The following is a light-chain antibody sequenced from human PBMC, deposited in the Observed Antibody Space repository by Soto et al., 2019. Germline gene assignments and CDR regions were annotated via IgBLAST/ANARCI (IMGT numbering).Light chain of an antibody. V-gene: IGKV3-15*01. J-gene: IGKJ2*01. CDR2: GAS. CDR3: QQYNKWPYT. Sequence: DIVMTQSPATLSVSPGETAALSCRAGQSVGRNFAWYQQKPGQAPRLLIYGASTRATDIPARFRGSGSGTEFTLTISRLQSEDFAIYYCQQYNKWPYTFGQGTKLEIK. CDR1: QSVGRN.